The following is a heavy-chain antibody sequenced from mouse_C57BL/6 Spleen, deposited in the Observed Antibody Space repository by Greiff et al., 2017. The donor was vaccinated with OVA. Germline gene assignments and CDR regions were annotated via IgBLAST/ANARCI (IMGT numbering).Heavy chain of an antibody. V-gene: IGHV1-26*01. D-gene: IGHD2-5*01. CDR3: SRRDYSTFYAMDY. CDR2: INPNNGGT. Sequence: VQLQQSGPELVKPGASVKISCKASGYTFTDYYMNWVKQSHGKSLEWIGDINPNNGGTSYNQKFKGKATLTVDKSSSTAYMELRSLTSEDSAVYYCSRRDYSTFYAMDYWGQGTSVTVSS. J-gene: IGHJ4*01. CDR1: GYTFTDYY.